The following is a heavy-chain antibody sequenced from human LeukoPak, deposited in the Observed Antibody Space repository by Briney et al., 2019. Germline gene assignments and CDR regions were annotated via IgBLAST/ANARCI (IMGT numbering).Heavy chain of an antibody. J-gene: IGHJ4*02. CDR1: GGSISSSSYY. D-gene: IGHD3-22*01. CDR2: IYYSGST. Sequence: SETLSLTCNVSGGSISSSSYYWGWIRQPPGKGLEWIGSIYYSGSTYYNPSLKSRVTISVDTSKNQFSLKLSSVTAADTAVYYCALTIYYDSSGYEGFDYWGQGTLVTVSS. V-gene: IGHV4-39*01. CDR3: ALTIYYDSSGYEGFDY.